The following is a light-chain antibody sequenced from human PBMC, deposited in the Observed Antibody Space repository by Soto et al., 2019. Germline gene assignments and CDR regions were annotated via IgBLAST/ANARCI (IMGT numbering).Light chain of an antibody. J-gene: IGKJ4*01. CDR3: RQYGRSLASA. CDR2: GAS. Sequence: EIVLTQAPGTLSLSPGERATLSCRARQSVSSNFVAWYQEKPGQAPRLLIYGASSRATGIPDRFSGSGSGTDFTLTISRLEPEDFAVYYCRQYGRSLASAIGGGTKVDIK. CDR1: QSVSSNF. V-gene: IGKV3-20*01.